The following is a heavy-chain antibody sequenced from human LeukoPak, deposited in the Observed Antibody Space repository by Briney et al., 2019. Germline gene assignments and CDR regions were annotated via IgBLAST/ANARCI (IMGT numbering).Heavy chain of an antibody. V-gene: IGHV4-4*07. D-gene: IGHD4-11*01. CDR1: GGSISSYY. J-gene: IGHJ5*02. CDR2: IYTSGST. CDR3: AGTTATPALFDP. Sequence: SETLSLTCTVSGGSISSYYWSWIRQPAGKGLEWIGRIYTSGSTNYNPSLKSRVTMSVDTSKNQFSLKLSSVTAADTAVYYCAGTTATPALFDPWSQGTLVTVSS.